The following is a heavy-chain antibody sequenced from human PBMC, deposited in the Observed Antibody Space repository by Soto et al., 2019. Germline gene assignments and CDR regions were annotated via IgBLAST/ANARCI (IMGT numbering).Heavy chain of an antibody. CDR2: ISGSGDFT. J-gene: IGHJ4*02. Sequence: SQNPGKGLEWVSVISGSGDFTFHADSVKGRFTISRDNSKNTLYLQMNTLRAEDTAIYYCAKTQNDSLDYWGQGTLVSVSS. CDR3: AKTQNDSLDY. D-gene: IGHD3-9*01. V-gene: IGHV3-23*01.